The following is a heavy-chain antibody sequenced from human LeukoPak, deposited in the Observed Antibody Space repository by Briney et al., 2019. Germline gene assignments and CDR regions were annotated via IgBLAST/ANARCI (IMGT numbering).Heavy chain of an antibody. J-gene: IGHJ5*02. CDR1: GGSISGHY. CDR2: IYYSGST. Sequence: SETLSLTCTVSGGSISGHYWSWIRQPPGKGLEWIGYIYYSGSTNYNPSLKSRVTISVDTSKNQFSLKLSSVTAADTAVYYCARGGYYDFWSGYPNWFDPWGQGTLVTVSS. CDR3: ARGGYYDFWSGYPNWFDP. D-gene: IGHD3-3*01. V-gene: IGHV4-59*11.